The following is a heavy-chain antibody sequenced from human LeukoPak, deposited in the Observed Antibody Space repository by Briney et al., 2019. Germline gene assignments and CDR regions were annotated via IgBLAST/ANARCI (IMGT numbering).Heavy chain of an antibody. Sequence: GGSLRLSCAASGFTFSSYWMHWVRQAPGKGLEWVSAISGSGGSTYYADSVKGRFTISRDNSKNTLYLQMNSLRAEDTAVYYCAKPYYYDSSGYYRDWGQGTLVTVSS. CDR3: AKPYYYDSSGYYRD. CDR2: ISGSGGST. J-gene: IGHJ4*02. D-gene: IGHD3-22*01. V-gene: IGHV3-23*01. CDR1: GFTFSSYW.